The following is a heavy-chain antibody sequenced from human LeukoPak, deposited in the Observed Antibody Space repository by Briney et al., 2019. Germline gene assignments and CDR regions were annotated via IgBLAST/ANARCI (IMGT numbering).Heavy chain of an antibody. CDR2: IIPIFGTA. V-gene: IGHV1-69*13. CDR1: GGTFSSYA. CDR3: ARAGWVGATTGVFHYYFDY. D-gene: IGHD1-26*01. Sequence: ASVKVSCKASGGTFSSYAISWVRQAPGQGLEWMGGIIPIFGTANYAQKFQGRVTITADESTSTAYMELSSLRSEDTAVYYCARAGWVGATTGVFHYYFDYWGQGTLVTVSS. J-gene: IGHJ4*02.